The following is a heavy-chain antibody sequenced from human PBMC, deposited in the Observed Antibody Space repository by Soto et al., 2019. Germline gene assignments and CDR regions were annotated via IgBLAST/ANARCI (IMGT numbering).Heavy chain of an antibody. D-gene: IGHD3-22*01. Sequence: GASVKVSCKASGGTFSSYAISWVRQAPGQGLEWMGGIIPIFGTANYAQKFQGRVTITADKSTSTAYMELSSLRSEDTAVYYCARALYYYDSSGYYPFDYWGQGTLVTVSS. CDR2: IIPIFGTA. CDR3: ARALYYYDSSGYYPFDY. J-gene: IGHJ4*02. V-gene: IGHV1-69*06. CDR1: GGTFSSYA.